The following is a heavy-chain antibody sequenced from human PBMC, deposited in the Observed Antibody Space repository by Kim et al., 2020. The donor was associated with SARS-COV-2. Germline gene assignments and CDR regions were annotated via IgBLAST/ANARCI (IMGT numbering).Heavy chain of an antibody. Sequence: SETLSLTCAVYGGSFSGYYWSWIRQPPGKGLEWIGEINHSGSTNYNPSLKSRVTISVDTSKNQFSLKLSSVTAADTAVYYCARGLHPIVVVPAAIPYYFDYLGQGTLVTVSS. CDR1: GGSFSGYY. D-gene: IGHD2-2*01. J-gene: IGHJ4*02. CDR3: ARGLHPIVVVPAAIPYYFDY. CDR2: INHSGST. V-gene: IGHV4-34*01.